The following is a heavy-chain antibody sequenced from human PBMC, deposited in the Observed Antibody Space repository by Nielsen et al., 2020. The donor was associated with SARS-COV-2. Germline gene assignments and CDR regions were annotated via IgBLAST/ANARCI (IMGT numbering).Heavy chain of an antibody. D-gene: IGHD3-10*01. J-gene: IGHJ4*02. CDR1: GFTFGSYS. Sequence: GGSLRLSCAASGFTFGSYSMNWVRQAPGKGLEWVSSISSSSSYIYYADSVKGRFTISRDNAKNSLYLQMNSLRAEDTAVYYCARDNARRLWSRGRYFDYWGQGTLVTVSS. CDR2: ISSSSSYI. V-gene: IGHV3-21*01. CDR3: ARDNARRLWSRGRYFDY.